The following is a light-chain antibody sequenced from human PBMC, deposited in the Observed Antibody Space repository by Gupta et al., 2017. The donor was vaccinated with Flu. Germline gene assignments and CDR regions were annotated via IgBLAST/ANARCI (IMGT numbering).Light chain of an antibody. CDR3: SSHAGRVTWL. V-gene: IGLV2-11*01. Sequence: QSAPTQPRSVSGSPGQSVTISCTRTSSDVGSSNRVSWYQQRPGKAPKLILYDVTERPSGVPDRFSGSKSGNTASLSISGLQADDEADYYCSSHAGRVTWLFGTGTTVTVL. CDR1: SSDVGSSNR. J-gene: IGLJ1*01. CDR2: DVT.